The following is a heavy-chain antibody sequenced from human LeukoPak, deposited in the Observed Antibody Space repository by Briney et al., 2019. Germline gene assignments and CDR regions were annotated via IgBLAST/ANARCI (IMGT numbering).Heavy chain of an antibody. Sequence: PSETLSLTCTVSGGSIKDSDWSWIRQPAGKGLEWIGRLYTNGRTNYNPSLKSRVTMSRDTSKNQFSLKLTSVTAADTAVYYCAREFYGGQPAYWGQGTPVTVSS. CDR2: LYTNGRT. CDR3: AREFYGGQPAY. D-gene: IGHD4-23*01. CDR1: GGSIKDSD. V-gene: IGHV4-4*07. J-gene: IGHJ4*02.